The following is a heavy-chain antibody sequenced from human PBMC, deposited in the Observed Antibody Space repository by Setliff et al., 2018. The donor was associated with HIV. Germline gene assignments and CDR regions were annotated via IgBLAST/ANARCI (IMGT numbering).Heavy chain of an antibody. CDR2: ISYDGSDK. J-gene: IGHJ4*02. CDR3: ARDLYPLTTRYSFDY. CDR1: GFTFSNYA. V-gene: IGHV3-30*01. D-gene: IGHD4-17*01. Sequence: GGSLRLSCAASGFTFSNYAMHWVRQAPGKGLEWLAVISYDGSDKYYADSVKGRFTISRDNSKNTLYLQMNSLRAEDTAVYYCARDLYPLTTRYSFDYWGQGTLVTVSS.